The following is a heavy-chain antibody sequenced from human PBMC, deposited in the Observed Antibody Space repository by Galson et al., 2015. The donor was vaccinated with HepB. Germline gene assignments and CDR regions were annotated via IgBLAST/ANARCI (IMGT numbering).Heavy chain of an antibody. J-gene: IGHJ4*02. V-gene: IGHV4-31*03. Sequence: TLSLTCTVSGGSLGSGGYYWSWIRQHPGKGLEWIGYTHYSGSTYYNPSLRCRLTISEGMSKNQFSLILSSVTAADTAIYYCARGSEDNYSSFDYWGQGTLVTVSS. CDR1: GGSLGSGGYY. CDR2: THYSGST. CDR3: ARGSEDNYSSFDY. D-gene: IGHD3-10*01.